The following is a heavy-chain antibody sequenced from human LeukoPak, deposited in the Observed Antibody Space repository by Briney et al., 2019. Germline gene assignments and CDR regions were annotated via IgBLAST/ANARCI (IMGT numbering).Heavy chain of an antibody. J-gene: IGHJ4*02. V-gene: IGHV1-2*02. CDR2: INPNSGGT. Sequence: ASVKVSFKASGYTFTGYYMHWVRQAPGQGLEWMGWINPNSGGTNYAQKFQGRVTMTRDTSISTAYMELSRLRSDDTAVYYCARDFPTIAVAGTGVDYWGQGTLVTVSS. D-gene: IGHD6-19*01. CDR3: ARDFPTIAVAGTGVDY. CDR1: GYTFTGYY.